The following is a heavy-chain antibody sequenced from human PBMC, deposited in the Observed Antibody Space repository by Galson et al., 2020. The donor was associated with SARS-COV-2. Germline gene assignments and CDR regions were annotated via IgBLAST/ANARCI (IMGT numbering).Heavy chain of an antibody. CDR3: ARGDRWGDYFYGVDA. V-gene: IGHV3-33*01. J-gene: IGHJ6*02. CDR1: GFTFSSYG. CDR2: IWYDGSNK. Sequence: GGSLRLSCAASGFTFSSYGMRWVRQAPGKALEWVAVIWYDGSNKYYADSVKGRFTISRDNSKDTLYLQMNSLRAEDTAVYFCARGDRWGDYFYGVDAWGQGTTVTVSS. D-gene: IGHD7-27*01.